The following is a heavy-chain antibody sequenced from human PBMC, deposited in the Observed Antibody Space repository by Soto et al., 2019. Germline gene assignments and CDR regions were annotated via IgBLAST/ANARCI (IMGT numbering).Heavy chain of an antibody. CDR3: ARGRSASYDFWSGDDY. D-gene: IGHD3-3*01. CDR1: GFTFSSYW. J-gene: IGHJ4*02. Sequence: EVQLVESGGALVQPGGSLTLSCAASGFTFSSYWMSWVRQAPGKGLEWVANIKQDGSEKYYVDSVKGRFTISRDNAENSLYLQMSSLRADDTAVYYCARGRSASYDFWSGDDYWGEGTLVTVSS. V-gene: IGHV3-7*03. CDR2: IKQDGSEK.